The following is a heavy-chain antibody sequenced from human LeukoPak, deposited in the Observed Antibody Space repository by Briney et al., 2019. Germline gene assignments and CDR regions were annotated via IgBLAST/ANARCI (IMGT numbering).Heavy chain of an antibody. CDR3: ARSYSSGWPLDY. D-gene: IGHD6-19*01. V-gene: IGHV3-64*02. CDR1: GFTFSSYA. Sequence: GGSLRLSCAASGFTFSSYALHWVRQAPGKGLEYVSAISSNGGSTYYADSVKGRFTVSRDNSKNTLYLQMGSLRAEDMAVCYCARSYSSGWPLDYWGQGTLVTVSS. J-gene: IGHJ4*02. CDR2: ISSNGGST.